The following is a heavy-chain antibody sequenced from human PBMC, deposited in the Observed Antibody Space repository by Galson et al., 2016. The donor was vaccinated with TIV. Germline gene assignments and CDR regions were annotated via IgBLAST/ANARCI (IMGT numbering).Heavy chain of an antibody. V-gene: IGHV3-7*01. D-gene: IGHD6-19*01. J-gene: IGHJ4*02. CDR1: GFTFNSYW. Sequence: SLRLSCAASGFTFNSYWMSWLRQAPGKGLEWVANIKQDGTEKYYVDSVKGRFTVSRDNAKTSLYRQMNSLSAEDTAVYYFAKENRGLAGSYWGQGTLVTVSS. CDR2: IKQDGTEK. CDR3: AKENRGLAGSY.